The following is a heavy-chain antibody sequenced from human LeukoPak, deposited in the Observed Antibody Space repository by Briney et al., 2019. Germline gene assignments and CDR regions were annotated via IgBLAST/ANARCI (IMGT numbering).Heavy chain of an antibody. CDR2: ISGDGSTT. CDR1: GFTSNYW. Sequence: PGGSLRLSCAAIGFTSNYWMHWVRQAPGKGLVWVSRISGDGSTTFYADSVKGRFTISRDSSKNTLYLQMNSLRAEDTAVYYCTRGYSGYGNFDCWGQGTLVTVSS. V-gene: IGHV3-74*01. D-gene: IGHD5-12*01. CDR3: TRGYSGYGNFDC. J-gene: IGHJ4*02.